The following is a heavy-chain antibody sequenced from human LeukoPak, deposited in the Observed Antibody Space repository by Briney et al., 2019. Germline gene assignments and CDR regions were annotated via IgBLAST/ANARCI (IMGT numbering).Heavy chain of an antibody. Sequence: GASVKVSCKASGGTFSSYAISWVRQAPGQGLEWMGWISAYNGNTNYAQKLQGRVTMTTDTSTSTAYMELSRLRSDDTAVYYCARGPPITMVRGRAFDIWGQGTMVTVSS. CDR1: GGTFSSYA. CDR2: ISAYNGNT. CDR3: ARGPPITMVRGRAFDI. J-gene: IGHJ3*02. D-gene: IGHD3-10*01. V-gene: IGHV1-18*01.